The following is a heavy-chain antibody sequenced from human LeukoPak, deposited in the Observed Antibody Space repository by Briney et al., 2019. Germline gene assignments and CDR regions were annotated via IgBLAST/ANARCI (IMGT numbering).Heavy chain of an antibody. V-gene: IGHV3-48*04. CDR1: GFTFSSYS. Sequence: GGSLRLSCAASGFTFSSYSMNWVRQAPGKGLEGLSYISSSTNTIYYADSVKGRFTISRDNAKNSLYLQMNGLGAEDTAVYYCARELNGYGYYFFDYWGPGTLVTVSS. J-gene: IGHJ4*02. CDR3: ARELNGYGYYFFDY. D-gene: IGHD3-16*01. CDR2: ISSSTNTI.